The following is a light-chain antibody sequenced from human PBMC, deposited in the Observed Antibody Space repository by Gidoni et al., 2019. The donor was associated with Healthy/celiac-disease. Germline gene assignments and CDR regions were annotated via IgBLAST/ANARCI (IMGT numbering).Light chain of an antibody. CDR2: VNS. V-gene: IGLV1-40*01. J-gene: IGLJ2*01. CDR3: QSYDSSLSGHVV. Sequence: QSVLTQPPSVSGAPGQRVTISCTGSSSNIGAGSDVHWYQQLPGTAPKLLIYVNSNRPSGVPDRFSGSKSGTSASLAITGLQAEDEADYYCQSYDSSLSGHVVFGGGTKLTVL. CDR1: SSNIGAGSD.